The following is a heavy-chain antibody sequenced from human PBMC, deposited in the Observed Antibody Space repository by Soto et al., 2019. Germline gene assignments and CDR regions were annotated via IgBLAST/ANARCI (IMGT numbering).Heavy chain of an antibody. CDR3: ARWYIVVVPAAMPGDAFDI. D-gene: IGHD2-2*01. V-gene: IGHV4-34*01. CDR2: INHSGST. Sequence: SETLSLTCAVYGGSFSGYYWSWIRQPPGKGLEWIGEINHSGSTNYNPSLKSRVTISVDTSKNQFSLKLSSVTAADTAVYYCARWYIVVVPAAMPGDAFDIWGQATMVTVSS. CDR1: GGSFSGYY. J-gene: IGHJ3*02.